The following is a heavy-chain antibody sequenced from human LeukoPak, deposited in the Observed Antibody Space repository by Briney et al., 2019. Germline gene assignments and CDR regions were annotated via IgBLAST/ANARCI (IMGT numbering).Heavy chain of an antibody. V-gene: IGHV4-61*01. Sequence: SETLSLTCTVSGGSVSSGSYYWSWIRQPPGKGLEWIGYIYYSGSTNYNPSLKSRVTISVDTSKNQFSLKLSSVTAADTAVYYCASYTTTPTYSDFWSGYYTSDYWGQGTLVTVSS. D-gene: IGHD3-3*01. CDR1: GGSVSSGSYY. CDR3: ASYTTTPTYSDFWSGYYTSDY. CDR2: IYYSGST. J-gene: IGHJ4*02.